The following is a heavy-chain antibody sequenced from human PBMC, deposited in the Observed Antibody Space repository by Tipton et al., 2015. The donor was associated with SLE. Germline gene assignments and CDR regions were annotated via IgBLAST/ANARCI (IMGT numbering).Heavy chain of an antibody. V-gene: IGHV4-39*01. J-gene: IGHJ4*02. Sequence: TLSLTCTVSGGSISSSSYYWGWIRQPPGKGLEWIGSIYYSGSTYYNPSLKSRVTVSADTSKNRVSLMLTSVTAADTALYYCARHVSGIPDFWGQGTLVTVSS. CDR1: GGSISSSSYY. D-gene: IGHD1-14*01. CDR2: IYYSGST. CDR3: ARHVSGIPDF.